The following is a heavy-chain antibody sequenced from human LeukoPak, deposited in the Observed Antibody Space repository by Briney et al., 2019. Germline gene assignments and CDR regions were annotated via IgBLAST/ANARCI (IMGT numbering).Heavy chain of an antibody. CDR1: GFTVSSNY. CDR3: ARNDMVRGVTKYDY. D-gene: IGHD3-10*01. J-gene: IGHJ4*02. CDR2: INHSGST. Sequence: GSLRLSCAASGFTVSSNYMSWIRQPPGKGLEWIGEINHSGSTNYNPSLKSRVTISVDTSKNQFSLKLSSVTAADTAVYYCARNDMVRGVTKYDYWGQGTLVTVSS. V-gene: IGHV4-34*01.